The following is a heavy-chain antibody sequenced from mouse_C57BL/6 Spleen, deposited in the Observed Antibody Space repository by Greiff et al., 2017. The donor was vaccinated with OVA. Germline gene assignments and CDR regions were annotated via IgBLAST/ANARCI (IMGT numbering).Heavy chain of an antibody. J-gene: IGHJ2*01. Sequence: QVQLKQPGAELVRPGSSVKLSCKASGYTFTSYWMDWVKQRPGQGLEWIGNIYPSDSETHYNQKFKDKATLTVDKSSSTAYMQLSSLTSEDSAVYYCAREDWDYFDYWGQGTTLTVSS. D-gene: IGHD4-1*01. CDR3: AREDWDYFDY. V-gene: IGHV1-61*01. CDR2: IYPSDSET. CDR1: GYTFTSYW.